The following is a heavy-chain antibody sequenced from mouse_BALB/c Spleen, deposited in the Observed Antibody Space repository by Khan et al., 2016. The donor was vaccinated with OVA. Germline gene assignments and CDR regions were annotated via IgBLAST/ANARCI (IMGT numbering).Heavy chain of an antibody. J-gene: IGHJ3*01. D-gene: IGHD1-1*01. CDR1: GFNIKDTS. V-gene: IGHV14-3*02. Sequence: VQLQQPGADFVKPGASVKLSCTASGFNIKDTSMHWINQRPQKGLVWIGRIDPVNGDVKYDPTFQDKATIAADASSNKDYLQHCSLTAEETAVYYCIRGAYAGLFAYWGQGTLVTVSA. CDR3: IRGAYAGLFAY. CDR2: IDPVNGDV.